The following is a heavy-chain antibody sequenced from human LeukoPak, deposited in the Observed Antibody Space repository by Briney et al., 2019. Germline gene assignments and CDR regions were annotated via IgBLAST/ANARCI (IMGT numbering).Heavy chain of an antibody. CDR2: IYYSGST. J-gene: IGHJ5*02. Sequence: KPSETLSLTCTVSGGSISSYYWSWIRQPPGKGLEWIGYIYYSGSTNYNPSLKSRVTISVDTSKNQFSLKLSSVTAADTAVYSCARDGRAYDSGFDPWGQGTLVTVSS. CDR1: GGSISSYY. D-gene: IGHD3-3*01. CDR3: ARDGRAYDSGFDP. V-gene: IGHV4-59*01.